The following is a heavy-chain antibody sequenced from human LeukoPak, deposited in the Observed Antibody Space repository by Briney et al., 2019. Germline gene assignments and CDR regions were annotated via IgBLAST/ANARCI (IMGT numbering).Heavy chain of an antibody. CDR2: INPSGGST. D-gene: IGHD1-26*01. J-gene: IGHJ4*02. CDR3: ARVLWELGLDY. V-gene: IGHV1-46*01. Sequence: ASVKVSCKASGYTFTSYYMHWVRQAPGQGLEWMGIINPSGGSTSYAQKFQGGVTMTRDTSTSTVYMELSSLRSEDTAVYYCARVLWELGLDYWGQGTLVTVSS. CDR1: GYTFTSYY.